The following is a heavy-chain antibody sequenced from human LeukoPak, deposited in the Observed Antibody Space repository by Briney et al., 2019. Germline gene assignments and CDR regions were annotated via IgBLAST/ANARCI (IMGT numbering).Heavy chain of an antibody. V-gene: IGHV3-73*01. CDR1: GYTFSDYY. CDR2: IRSKANSYAT. Sequence: GGSLRLSCAASGYTFSDYYMTWVRQASGKGLEWVGRIRSKANSYATAYAASVKGRFTISRDDSKNTAYLQMNSLKTEDTALYYCTTVVPAAKNGLGDYWGQGTLVTVSS. D-gene: IGHD2-2*01. J-gene: IGHJ4*02. CDR3: TTVVPAAKNGLGDY.